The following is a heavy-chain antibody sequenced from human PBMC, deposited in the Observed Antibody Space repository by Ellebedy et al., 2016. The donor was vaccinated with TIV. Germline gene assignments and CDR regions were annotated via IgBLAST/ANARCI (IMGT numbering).Heavy chain of an antibody. CDR3: ARDRTTVIIPEAFDI. D-gene: IGHD4-23*01. CDR2: ISGFNGNT. Sequence: ASVKVSCKASGYTFTSYTITWVRQAPGQGLEWMGRISGFNGNTKYNQKLQGRVTLTTDTSTNTAYLELRSLRSDDTAVYYCARDRTTVIIPEAFDIWGQGTRVTVSA. J-gene: IGHJ3*02. CDR1: GYTFTSYT. V-gene: IGHV1-18*04.